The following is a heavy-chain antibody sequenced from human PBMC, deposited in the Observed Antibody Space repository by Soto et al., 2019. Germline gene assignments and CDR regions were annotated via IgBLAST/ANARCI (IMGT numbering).Heavy chain of an antibody. CDR1: GFPFSSFG. CDR2: ISYDGNNK. CDR3: AKHRKGAGGSGLFYYYYGMDV. Sequence: QVQLVESGGGVVQPGRSLRLSCAVSGFPFSSFGMHWVRQAPGKGLEWVAVISYDGNNKYFAESLKGRLTISRDNSKNTVYLQIDSLSSEDTAVYYCAKHRKGAGGSGLFYYYYGMDVWGQGTTVTVSS. V-gene: IGHV3-30*18. J-gene: IGHJ6*02. D-gene: IGHD3-16*01.